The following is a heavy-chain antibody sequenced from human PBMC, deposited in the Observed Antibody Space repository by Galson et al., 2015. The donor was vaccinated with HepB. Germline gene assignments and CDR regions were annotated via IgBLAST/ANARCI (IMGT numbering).Heavy chain of an antibody. CDR3: ARERDSRSGWIDAFDI. J-gene: IGHJ3*02. CDR1: GFSLSPYT. V-gene: IGHV3-21*01. Sequence: SLRLSCAASGFSLSPYTMNWVRQAPGKGLEWVSSISSISSHTYYADSLKGRVAISRDNAKNSLFLQMNNLRAKDTAVYYCARERDSRSGWIDAFDIWGQGTMVTVS. CDR2: ISSISSHT. D-gene: IGHD6-19*01.